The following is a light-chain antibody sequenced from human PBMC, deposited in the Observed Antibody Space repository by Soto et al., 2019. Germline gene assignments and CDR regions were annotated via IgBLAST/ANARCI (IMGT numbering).Light chain of an antibody. J-gene: IGKJ5*01. CDR2: GAF. V-gene: IGKV3-11*01. CDR1: PSVTNF. CDR3: QQRHVWPPVS. Sequence: LGLTQALATLALSPGERASLSCRASPSVTNFLAWYQQKPGQAPRLLIYGAFNRATGIPARFSGSGSGTAFTLTLISLEPEDSAVYYCQQRHVWPPVSSGEGTRLEI.